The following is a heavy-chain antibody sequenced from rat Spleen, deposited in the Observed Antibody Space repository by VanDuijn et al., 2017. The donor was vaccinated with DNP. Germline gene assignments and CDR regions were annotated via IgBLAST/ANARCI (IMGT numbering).Heavy chain of an antibody. Sequence: EVQLVESGGGLVQPGRSLKLSCAASGFTFSNYDMAWVRQAPTKGLEWVASISSSGGSIYHRDSVKGRFTVSRDNAKSTLFLQMDSLRSEDTATYYCASWAPIAPLSTSNYWGQGVMVTVSS. CDR3: ASWAPIAPLSTSNY. CDR1: GFTFSNYD. V-gene: IGHV5-25*01. D-gene: IGHD1-2*01. J-gene: IGHJ2*01. CDR2: ISSSGGSI.